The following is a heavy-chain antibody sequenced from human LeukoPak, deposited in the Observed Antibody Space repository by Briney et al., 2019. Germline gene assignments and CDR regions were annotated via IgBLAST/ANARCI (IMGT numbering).Heavy chain of an antibody. D-gene: IGHD3-10*01. CDR2: ISSSSSYT. CDR3: ARDGYGSGSGYYGMDV. J-gene: IGHJ6*04. CDR1: GFTFSDYY. V-gene: IGHV3-11*06. Sequence: GGALRLSCAASGFTFSDYYMSWLRQASGKGLEGGSYISSSSSYTNYADSVKGRFTISRDNAKNSLYLQMNSLRAEDTAVYYCARDGYGSGSGYYGMDVWGKGTTVTVSS.